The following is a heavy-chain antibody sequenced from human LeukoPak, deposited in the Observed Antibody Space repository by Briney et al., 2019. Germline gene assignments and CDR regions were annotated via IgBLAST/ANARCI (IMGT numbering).Heavy chain of an antibody. D-gene: IGHD1-1*01. CDR2: IYYSGTT. Sequence: SGTLSLTCTVSGGSISSSPYYWGWIRQPPGKGLEWIGNIYYSGTTYYNPSLKSRVTISVDTSKNQFSLKLSSVTAADTAVYYCARDGNALWGQGTLVTVSS. V-gene: IGHV4-39*07. CDR3: ARDGNAL. J-gene: IGHJ4*02. CDR1: GGSISSSPYY.